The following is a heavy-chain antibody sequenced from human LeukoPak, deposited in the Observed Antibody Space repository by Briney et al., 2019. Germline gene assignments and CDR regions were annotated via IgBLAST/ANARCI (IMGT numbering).Heavy chain of an antibody. CDR3: GRGGAQYSYGFDY. D-gene: IGHD5-18*01. CDR2: ISPYKGDT. CDR1: GYSFTNYG. J-gene: IGHJ4*02. Sequence: ASVKVSCKASGYSFTNYGLSWVRQAPGQGLEWMGWISPYKGDTNYAQNLQGRVTMTTDSSTTTAYLELRSLRSDDTAMYYCGRGGAQYSYGFDYWGQGTLVTVSP. V-gene: IGHV1-18*01.